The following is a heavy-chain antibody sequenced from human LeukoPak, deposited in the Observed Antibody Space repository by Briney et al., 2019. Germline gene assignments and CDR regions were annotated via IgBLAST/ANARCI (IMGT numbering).Heavy chain of an antibody. D-gene: IGHD5-18*01. CDR1: GFTVSSNY. Sequence: PGGSLRLSCAASGFTVSSNYMNWVRQAPGKGLEWVSVFYGGGSTYYADSVKGRFTISRDSSKNTLYLQMNSLRAEDTAVYYCARRILQRGYSYGFVEYFDYWGQGTLVTVSS. V-gene: IGHV3-53*01. CDR3: ARRILQRGYSYGFVEYFDY. CDR2: FYGGGST. J-gene: IGHJ4*02.